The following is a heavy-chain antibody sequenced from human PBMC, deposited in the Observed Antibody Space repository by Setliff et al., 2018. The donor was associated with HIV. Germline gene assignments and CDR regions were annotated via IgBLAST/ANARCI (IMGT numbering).Heavy chain of an antibody. J-gene: IGHJ3*01. CDR2: IYYTGST. D-gene: IGHD3-10*01. CDR3: ARGDNYYYTSGTFHNGLDCFDF. V-gene: IGHV4-59*01. Sequence: SETLSLTCTVSGGSISNYYWNWIRQPPGKGREWIGYIYYTGSTNYDPSLKSRVTISLDTSKDQFSLKLSSVTAADTAIYYCARGDNYYYTSGTFHNGLDCFDFWGQGTMVTVSS. CDR1: GGSISNYY.